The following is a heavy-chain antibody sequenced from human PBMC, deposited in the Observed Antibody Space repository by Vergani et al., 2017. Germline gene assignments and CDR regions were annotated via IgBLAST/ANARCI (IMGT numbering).Heavy chain of an antibody. J-gene: IGHJ6*03. CDR3: ARHSSSLSTRYYYYYMDV. D-gene: IGHD6-6*01. CDR2: IYYSGST. CDR1: GGSISSSSYY. V-gene: IGHV4-39*01. Sequence: QLQLQESGPGLVKPSETLSLTCTVSGGSISSSSYYWGWIRQPPGKGLEWIGSIYYSGSTYYNPSLKSRVTISVDTSKNQFSLTLSSVTAADTAVYYCARHSSSLSTRYYYYYMDVWGKGTTVTVSS.